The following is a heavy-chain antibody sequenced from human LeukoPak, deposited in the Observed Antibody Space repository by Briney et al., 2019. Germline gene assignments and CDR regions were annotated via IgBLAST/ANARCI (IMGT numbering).Heavy chain of an antibody. CDR1: GFTLSIYS. J-gene: IGHJ4*02. V-gene: IGHV3-30*18. Sequence: ARSLRCSSATSGFTLSIYSMGWVRQAPAKGLEWLAAISYDGSNKYYPDSVQGRFTISRDNSKNTLYLQMNSLRAEDTAVYYCAKDYDILTGYYRTYFDYWGQGTLVTVSS. D-gene: IGHD3-9*01. CDR2: ISYDGSNK. CDR3: AKDYDILTGYYRTYFDY.